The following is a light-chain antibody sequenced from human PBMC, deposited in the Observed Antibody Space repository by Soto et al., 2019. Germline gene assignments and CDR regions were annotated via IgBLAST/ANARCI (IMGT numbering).Light chain of an antibody. CDR2: DAS. CDR3: QQRSNGPPSWT. J-gene: IGKJ1*01. Sequence: EIVLTQSPATLSLSPGERATLSCRASQSVSSYLAWYHHKPGQAPRLLIYDASKRATGIPARFSGSGSGTDFNLTISSLAPEDFAVYYCQQRSNGPPSWTFGHGNRVEIK. CDR1: QSVSSY. V-gene: IGKV3-11*01.